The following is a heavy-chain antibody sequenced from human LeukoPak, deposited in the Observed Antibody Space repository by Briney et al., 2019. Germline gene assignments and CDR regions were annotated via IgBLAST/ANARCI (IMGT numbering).Heavy chain of an antibody. Sequence: KPSETLSLTCAVYGGSFSGYYWSWIRQPPGKGLEWIGEVNHSGSTNYNPSLKSRVTISVDTSKNQFSLKLSSVTAADTAVYYCARQLVQVYALGPRSNSYYYYMDVWGKGTTVTISS. CDR2: VNHSGST. CDR3: ARQLVQVYALGPRSNSYYYYMDV. D-gene: IGHD5/OR15-5a*01. J-gene: IGHJ6*03. V-gene: IGHV4-34*01. CDR1: GGSFSGYY.